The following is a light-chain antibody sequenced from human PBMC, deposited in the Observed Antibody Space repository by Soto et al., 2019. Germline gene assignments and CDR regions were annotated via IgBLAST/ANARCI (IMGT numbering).Light chain of an antibody. CDR2: GAS. Sequence: EIVLTQSPGTLSLSPGERASLSCRASQSVISSYLAWYQQKPGQAPRLLIYGASNRATGIPDRFSGSGYGTDCTLTISRLEHEDFAMYFCQQYHSSPPTFTFGQGPKLEI. J-gene: IGKJ2*01. CDR1: QSVISSY. V-gene: IGKV3-20*01. CDR3: QQYHSSPPTFT.